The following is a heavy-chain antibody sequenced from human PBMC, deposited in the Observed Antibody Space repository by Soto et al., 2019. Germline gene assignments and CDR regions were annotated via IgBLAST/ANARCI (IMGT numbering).Heavy chain of an antibody. CDR3: ARQRTTGTTLY. Sequence: SETLSLTCTVSGGSISSSSYYWGWIRQPPGKGLEWIGSIYYSGSTYYNPSLKSRVTISVDTSKNQFSLKLSSVTAADTAVYYCARQRTTGTTLYWGQGTLVTVSS. CDR1: GGSISSSSYY. V-gene: IGHV4-39*01. D-gene: IGHD1-7*01. J-gene: IGHJ4*02. CDR2: IYYSGST.